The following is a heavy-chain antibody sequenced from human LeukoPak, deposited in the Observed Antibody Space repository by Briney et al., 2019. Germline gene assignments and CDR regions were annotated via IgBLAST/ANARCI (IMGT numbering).Heavy chain of an antibody. Sequence: GGSLRLSCAASGFTFSSYSMNWVRQAPGKGLEWVSSISSSSSYIYYADSVKGRFTISRDNAKNSLYLQMNSLRAEDTAVYYCARVVPHIVVVPAARFYAFDIWGQGTMVTVSS. V-gene: IGHV3-21*01. D-gene: IGHD2-2*01. CDR3: ARVVPHIVVVPAARFYAFDI. J-gene: IGHJ3*02. CDR2: ISSSSSYI. CDR1: GFTFSSYS.